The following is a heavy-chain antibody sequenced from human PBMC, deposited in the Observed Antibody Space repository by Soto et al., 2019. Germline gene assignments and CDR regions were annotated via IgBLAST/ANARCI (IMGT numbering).Heavy chain of an antibody. Sequence: QVQLQESGPGLVKPSETLSLNCNVSGGSISSYSWSWIRQPPGKGLEWIGYIYYTGSTNHNPALKGRVNRSVATSKNHFSLKLGSVTAADTAVYYCASVSDKSMVFVNDYWGQGTLGTVSS. V-gene: IGHV4-59*01. CDR2: IYYTGST. CDR3: ASVSDKSMVFVNDY. D-gene: IGHD5-18*01. CDR1: GGSISSYS. J-gene: IGHJ4*02.